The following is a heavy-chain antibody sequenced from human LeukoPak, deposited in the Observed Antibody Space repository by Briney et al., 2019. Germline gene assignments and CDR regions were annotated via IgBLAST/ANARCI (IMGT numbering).Heavy chain of an antibody. V-gene: IGHV3-30-3*01. CDR3: ARASFDCD. J-gene: IGHJ4*02. D-gene: IGHD3-9*01. CDR1: GFTFSSYA. Sequence: TGGSLRLSCAASGFTFSSYAMHWVRQAPGKGLEWVAVISYDGSNKYYADSVKGRFTISRDNSKNTLYLQMNSLRAEDTAVYYCARASFDCDWGQGTLVTVSS. CDR2: ISYDGSNK.